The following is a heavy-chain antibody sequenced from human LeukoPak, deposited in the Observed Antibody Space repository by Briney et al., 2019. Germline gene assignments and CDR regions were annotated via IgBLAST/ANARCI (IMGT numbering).Heavy chain of an antibody. Sequence: GGSLRLSCAASGITFSPYWMHGVRQRPGQGLEWVSLIKGDGSTTTYADSVKGRSTISRDNAKNTLYLQINSLRAEDTAVFYCARSRQGFFDYWGQGTLVTVSS. J-gene: IGHJ4*02. CDR1: GITFSPYW. CDR3: ARSRQGFFDY. CDR2: IKGDGSTT. V-gene: IGHV3-74*01.